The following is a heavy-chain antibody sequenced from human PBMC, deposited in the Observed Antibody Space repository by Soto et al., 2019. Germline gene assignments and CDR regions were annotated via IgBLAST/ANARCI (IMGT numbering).Heavy chain of an antibody. V-gene: IGHV3-48*02. CDR1: GFTFRSYS. D-gene: IGHD6-13*01. J-gene: IGHJ6*02. CDR3: ASGLESSSWYNYYYYGMDV. CDR2: ISSSSSTI. Sequence: EVQLVESGGGLVQPGGSLSLSCAASGFTFRSYSMNWVRQAPGKGLEWVSSISSSSSTIYYADSVKGRFTISRDNAKNSLYLQMNSLRDEDTAVYYCASGLESSSWYNYYYYGMDVWGQGTTVTVSS.